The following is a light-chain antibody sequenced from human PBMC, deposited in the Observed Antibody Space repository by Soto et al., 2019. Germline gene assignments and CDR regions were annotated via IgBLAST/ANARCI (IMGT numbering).Light chain of an antibody. CDR3: SSFTTSSTYV. V-gene: IGLV2-14*01. Sequence: SVLTHPASVSGSPGQAVTISCTATSSDVGAYNFVSWYQQHPGTAPKLMIYEVSNRPSGVSSRFSGSKSGNTASLTISGLQADDEGDYYCSSFTTSSTYVFGTGTKVTVL. CDR2: EVS. CDR1: SSDVGAYNF. J-gene: IGLJ1*01.